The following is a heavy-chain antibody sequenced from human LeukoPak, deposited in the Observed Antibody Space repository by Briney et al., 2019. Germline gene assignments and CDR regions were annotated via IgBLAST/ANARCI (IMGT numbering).Heavy chain of an antibody. D-gene: IGHD3-22*01. Sequence: GGSLRLSCAASGFTFSSYAMSWVRQAPGKGLEWVSAISGSGGSTYYADSVKGRFTISRDNSKNTLYLQMNSLRAEDTAVYYCAKLRKLTRNTYYYDSSGYYYFDYWGQGTLVTVSS. CDR1: GFTFSSYA. V-gene: IGHV3-23*01. J-gene: IGHJ4*02. CDR3: AKLRKLTRNTYYYDSSGYYYFDY. CDR2: ISGSGGST.